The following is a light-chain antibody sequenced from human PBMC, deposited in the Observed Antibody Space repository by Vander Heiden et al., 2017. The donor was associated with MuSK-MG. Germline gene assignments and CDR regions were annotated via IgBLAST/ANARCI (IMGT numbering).Light chain of an antibody. V-gene: IGLV1-51*01. CDR1: SSNIGNNY. J-gene: IGLJ2*01. Sequence: QSVLTQPPSVSAAPGQKVTISCSGSSSNIGNNYVSWYQQLPGTAPKLLIYDNDKRPSGIPDRFSGSKSGTSATLGITGLQTWDEAGYYCGTWDSSLSAVVFGGGTKLTVL. CDR3: GTWDSSLSAVV. CDR2: DND.